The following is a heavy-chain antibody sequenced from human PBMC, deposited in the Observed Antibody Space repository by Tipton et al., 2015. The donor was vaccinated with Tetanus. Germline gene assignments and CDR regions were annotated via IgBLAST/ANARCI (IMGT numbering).Heavy chain of an antibody. CDR2: INYIQGT. J-gene: IGHJ4*02. D-gene: IGHD1-1*01. CDR1: GGSISSYY. CDR3: ARGASGTHTESGRDDY. V-gene: IGHV4-59*04. Sequence: TLSLTCTVSGGSISSYYWSWIRQPAGKGLEWIGTINYIQGTYHNPSLKSRVTISVDTSKNQFSLNLTSVTAADTAVYYCARGASGTHTESGRDDYWGQGTLVTVSS.